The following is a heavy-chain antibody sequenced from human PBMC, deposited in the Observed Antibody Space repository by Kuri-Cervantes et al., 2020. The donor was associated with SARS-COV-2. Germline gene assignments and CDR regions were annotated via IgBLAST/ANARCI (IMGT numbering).Heavy chain of an antibody. Sequence: SVKVSCKASGGTFSSYAISWVRQAPGQGLEWMGGIIPIFGTANYAQKFQGRVTITADESTSTAYMELSSLRSEDTTVYYCARKSSGWYYFDYWGQGTLVTVSS. D-gene: IGHD6-19*01. J-gene: IGHJ4*02. V-gene: IGHV1-69*13. CDR3: ARKSSGWYYFDY. CDR1: GGTFSSYA. CDR2: IIPIFGTA.